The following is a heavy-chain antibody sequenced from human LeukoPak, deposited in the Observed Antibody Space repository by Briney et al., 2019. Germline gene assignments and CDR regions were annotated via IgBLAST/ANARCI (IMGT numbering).Heavy chain of an antibody. CDR2: IRYDGSNK. D-gene: IGHD1-26*01. V-gene: IGHV3-30*02. Sequence: TGGSLRLSCAASGFTFSSYGMHWVRQAQGKGLEWVAFIRYDGSNKYYADSVKGRFTISRDNSKNTLYLQMNSLRAEDTAVYYCAKPRPPSWELLGYFDYWGQGTLVTVSS. CDR1: GFTFSSYG. CDR3: AKPRPPSWELLGYFDY. J-gene: IGHJ4*02.